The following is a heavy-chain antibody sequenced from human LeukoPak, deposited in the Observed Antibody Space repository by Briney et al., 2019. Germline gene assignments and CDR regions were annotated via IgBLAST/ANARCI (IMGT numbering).Heavy chain of an antibody. CDR3: AKGVDFPYGDYYDS. CDR2: IIPMLGLA. V-gene: IGHV1-69*04. J-gene: IGHJ4*02. Sequence: GASVKVSCKASGYTFTGYYMHWVRQAPGQGLEWMGRIIPMLGLANYAQRFQGRVTITADQSTITAYMELSSLTSEDTAVYYCAKGVDFPYGDYYDSWGQGTLVTVSS. CDR1: GYTFTGYY. D-gene: IGHD4-17*01.